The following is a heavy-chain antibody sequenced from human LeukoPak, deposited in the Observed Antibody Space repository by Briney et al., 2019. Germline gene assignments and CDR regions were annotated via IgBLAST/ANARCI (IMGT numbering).Heavy chain of an antibody. V-gene: IGHV1-8*01. CDR1: GYTFTSYD. D-gene: IGHD5-18*01. CDR2: MNPNSGNT. J-gene: IGHJ3*02. Sequence: ASVKVSCKASGYTFTSYDINWVRQATGQGLEWMGWMNPNSGNTGYAQKFQGRVTMTRNTSISTAYMELSSLRSEDTAVYYCARVDTANDAFDIWGQGTMVTVSS. CDR3: ARVDTANDAFDI.